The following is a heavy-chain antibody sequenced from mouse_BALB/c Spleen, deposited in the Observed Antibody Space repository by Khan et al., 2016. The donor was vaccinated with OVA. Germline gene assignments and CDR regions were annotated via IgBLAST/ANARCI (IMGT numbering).Heavy chain of an antibody. D-gene: IGHD2-1*01. CDR1: GFTFSDYY. CDR3: ARGYYGNPFAY. V-gene: IGHV5-4*02. CDR2: ISDGGSYT. J-gene: IGHJ3*01. Sequence: EVELVESGGGLVKPGGSLKLSCAASGFTFSDYYMYWVRQTPEKRLEWVATISDGGSYTYYPDSVKGRFTISRDDAKNNLYLQMSSLKSDDTAMYYCARGYYGNPFAYWGQGALVTVSA.